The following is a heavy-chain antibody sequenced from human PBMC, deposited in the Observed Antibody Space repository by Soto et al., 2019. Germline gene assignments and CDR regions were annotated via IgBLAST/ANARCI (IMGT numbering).Heavy chain of an antibody. V-gene: IGHV3-21*04. CDR2: ISSSSYI. CDR1: GFTFSSYI. CDR3: ARTPVAGTYVYYYYGMDV. J-gene: IGHJ6*02. D-gene: IGHD6-19*01. Sequence: GGALRLSCAASGFTFSSYIMNWVRQAPEKGLEWVSSISSSSYIYYADSVKGRFTISRDNAKNSLYLQMNSLRAEDTAVYYCARTPVAGTYVYYYYGMDVWGQGTTVTVSS.